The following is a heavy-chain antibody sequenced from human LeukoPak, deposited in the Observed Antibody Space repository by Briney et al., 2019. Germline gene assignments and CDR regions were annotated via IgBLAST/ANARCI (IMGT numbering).Heavy chain of an antibody. CDR1: GYTFTDYY. CDR3: ARVMVQLERLNAFDY. J-gene: IGHJ4*02. Sequence: GASVKVSCKASGYTFTDYYMHWVRQAPGQGLEWMGWINPNSGGTNYAQKFQGRVTMTRDTSISTAYMELSSLRSDDTAAYYCARVMVQLERLNAFDYWGQGTLVTVSS. V-gene: IGHV1-2*02. D-gene: IGHD1-1*01. CDR2: INPNSGGT.